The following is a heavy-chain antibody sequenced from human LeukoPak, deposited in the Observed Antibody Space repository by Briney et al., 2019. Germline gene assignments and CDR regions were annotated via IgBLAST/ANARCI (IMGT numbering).Heavy chain of an antibody. CDR2: MNPNSGNT. V-gene: IGHV1-8*01. CDR3: AAAIAVADPFDY. Sequence: ASVKVSCKASGYTFTSYDINWVRQATGQGLEWMGWMNPNSGNTGYAQKFQGRVTMTRNTSISTAYMELSSLGSEDTAVYHCAAAIAVADPFDYWGQGTLVTVSS. D-gene: IGHD6-19*01. CDR1: GYTFTSYD. J-gene: IGHJ4*02.